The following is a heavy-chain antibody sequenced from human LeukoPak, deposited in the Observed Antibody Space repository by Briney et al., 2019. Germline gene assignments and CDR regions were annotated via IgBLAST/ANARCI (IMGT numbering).Heavy chain of an antibody. J-gene: IGHJ4*02. Sequence: PGGSLRLSCAASRFTFSDYYMSWIRHAPGKGLEWVSYISSSGTTIYYADSVKGRFTISRDNAKNSLYLQMNSLRAEDTAVYYCARDGSYWDFDYWGQGTLVTVSS. CDR3: ARDGSYWDFDY. CDR2: ISSSGTTI. CDR1: RFTFSDYY. D-gene: IGHD1-26*01. V-gene: IGHV3-11*01.